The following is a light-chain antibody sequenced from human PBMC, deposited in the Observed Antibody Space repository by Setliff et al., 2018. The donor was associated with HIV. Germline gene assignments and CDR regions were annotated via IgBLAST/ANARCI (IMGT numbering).Light chain of an antibody. CDR1: SSDIGSYNR. V-gene: IGLV2-18*02. Sequence: QSALTQPLSVSGSPGQSVTISCTGTSSDIGSYNRVSWYQQPPGTAPKLMIYEVTNRPSGVPDRFSGSKSGNTASLTISGLQAEDEGDYYCSSSTSTNTYVFGTGTKVTVL. CDR3: SSSTSTNTYV. J-gene: IGLJ1*01. CDR2: EVT.